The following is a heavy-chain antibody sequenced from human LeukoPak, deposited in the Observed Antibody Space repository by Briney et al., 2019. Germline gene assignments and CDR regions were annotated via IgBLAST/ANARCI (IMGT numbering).Heavy chain of an antibody. J-gene: IGHJ5*02. CDR2: IYSGGST. CDR1: GFTVSSNY. Sequence: GGSLRLSCAASGFTVSSNYMSWVRQAPGKGLEWVSGIYSGGSTYYADSVKGRFTISRDNSKNTLYLHMNSLRAEDTAVYYCARVLSGSWDWFDPWGQGTLDTVSS. D-gene: IGHD3-22*01. CDR3: ARVLSGSWDWFDP. V-gene: IGHV3-53*01.